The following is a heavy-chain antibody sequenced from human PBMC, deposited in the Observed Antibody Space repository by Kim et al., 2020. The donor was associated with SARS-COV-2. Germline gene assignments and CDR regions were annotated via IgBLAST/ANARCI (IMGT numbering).Heavy chain of an antibody. CDR2: INPSGGST. Sequence: ASVKVSCKASGYTFTSYYMHWVRQAPGQGLEWMGIINPSGGSTSYAQNFQGRVTMTRDTSTSTVYMELSSLRSEDTAVYYCARAVYCGGDCYSGYYYYGMDVWGQGTTVTVSS. D-gene: IGHD2-21*02. CDR1: GYTFTSYY. V-gene: IGHV1-46*01. CDR3: ARAVYCGGDCYSGYYYYGMDV. J-gene: IGHJ6*02.